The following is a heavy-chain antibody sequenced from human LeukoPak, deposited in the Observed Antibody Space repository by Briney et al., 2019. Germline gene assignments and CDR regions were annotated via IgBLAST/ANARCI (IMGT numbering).Heavy chain of an antibody. CDR2: ISSSSSYI. J-gene: IGHJ4*02. CDR3: ARVLGYDILTGYLYYFDY. Sequence: GGSLRLSRAASGFTFSSYSMNWVRQAPGKGLEWVSSISSSSSYICYADSVKGRFTISRDNAKNSLYLQMNSLRAEDTAVYYCARVLGYDILTGYLYYFDYWGQGTLVTVSS. V-gene: IGHV3-21*01. D-gene: IGHD3-9*01. CDR1: GFTFSSYS.